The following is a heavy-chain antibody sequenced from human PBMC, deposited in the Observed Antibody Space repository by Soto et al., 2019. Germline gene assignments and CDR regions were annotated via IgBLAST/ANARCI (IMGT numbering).Heavy chain of an antibody. Sequence: GGSLRLSCAASGFTFSSYAMSWVRQAPGKGLEWVSAISGSGGSTYYADSVKGRFTISRDNSKNTLYLQMNSLRAEDTAVYYCALSRGPGSYYPFDYWGQGTLVTVYS. CDR2: ISGSGGST. CDR1: GFTFSSYA. V-gene: IGHV3-23*01. CDR3: ALSRGPGSYYPFDY. D-gene: IGHD1-26*01. J-gene: IGHJ4*02.